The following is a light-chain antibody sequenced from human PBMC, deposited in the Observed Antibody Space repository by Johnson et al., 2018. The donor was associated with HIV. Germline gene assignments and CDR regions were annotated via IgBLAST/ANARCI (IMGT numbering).Light chain of an antibody. Sequence: QSVLTQPPSVSAAPGQKVTISCSGSSSNIGNNYVSWYQQLPGTAPKLLIYDNNNRPSGIPDRFSGSKSGTSATLGITGLQTGDEAYYYCGTWDSSLSAYVFGNGTKVTVL. J-gene: IGLJ1*01. CDR2: DNN. V-gene: IGLV1-51*01. CDR3: GTWDSSLSAYV. CDR1: SSNIGNNY.